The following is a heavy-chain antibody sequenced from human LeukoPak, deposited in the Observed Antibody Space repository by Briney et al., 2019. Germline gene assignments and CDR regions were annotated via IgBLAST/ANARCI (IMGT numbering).Heavy chain of an antibody. CDR3: ARDTHMITFGGVHDAFDI. V-gene: IGHV3-23*01. Sequence: PGGSLRLSCAASGFTFSSYAMSWVRQAPGKGLEWVSAISGSGGSTYYADSVKGRFTISRDNSKNTLYLQMNSLRAEDTAVYYCARDTHMITFGGVHDAFDIWGQGTMVTVSS. D-gene: IGHD3-16*01. J-gene: IGHJ3*02. CDR2: ISGSGGST. CDR1: GFTFSSYA.